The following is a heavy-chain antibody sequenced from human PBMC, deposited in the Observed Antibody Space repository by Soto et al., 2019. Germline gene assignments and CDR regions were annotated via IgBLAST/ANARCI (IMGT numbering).Heavy chain of an antibody. CDR2: INHSGST. CDR1: GGSFSGYY. D-gene: IGHD3-22*01. V-gene: IGHV4-34*01. J-gene: IGHJ4*02. Sequence: SETLSLTCAVYGGSFSGYYWSWIRQPPGKGLEWIGEINHSGSTNYNPSLKSRVTISVDTSKNQSSLKLSSVTAADTAVYYCARVRVLRFLHYYDSSPAYYFDYWGQGTLVTVSS. CDR3: ARVRVLRFLHYYDSSPAYYFDY.